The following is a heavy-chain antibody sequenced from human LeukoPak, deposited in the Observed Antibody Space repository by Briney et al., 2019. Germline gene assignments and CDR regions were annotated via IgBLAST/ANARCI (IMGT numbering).Heavy chain of an antibody. D-gene: IGHD2-21*02. J-gene: IGHJ4*02. V-gene: IGHV3-21*01. Sequence: TGGSLRLSCAASGFTFSSYSMNWVRQAPGKGLEWVSSISSSSSYIYYAGSVKGRFTISRDNAKNSLYLQMNSLRAEDTAVYYCARDETDCGGDCYPDYWGQGTLVTVSS. CDR3: ARDETDCGGDCYPDY. CDR1: GFTFSSYS. CDR2: ISSSSSYI.